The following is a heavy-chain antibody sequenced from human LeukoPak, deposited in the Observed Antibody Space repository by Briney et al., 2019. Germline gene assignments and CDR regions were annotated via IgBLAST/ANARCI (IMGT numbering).Heavy chain of an antibody. D-gene: IGHD3-16*01. J-gene: IGHJ4*02. CDR1: GGSIRSSSYY. V-gene: IGHV4-39*01. CDR3: ATLEIGDYYFDY. CDR2: IYYSGST. Sequence: SETLSLTCTVSGGSIRSSSYYWGWIRQPPGKGLEWIGSIYYSGSTYYNPSLKSRVTISVDTSKNQFSLKLSSVTAADTAVYYCATLEIGDYYFDYWGQGTLVTVSS.